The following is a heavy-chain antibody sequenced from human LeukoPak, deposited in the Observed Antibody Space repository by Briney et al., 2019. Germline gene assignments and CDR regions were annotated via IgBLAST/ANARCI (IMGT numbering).Heavy chain of an antibody. CDR2: IGSSISYI. CDR3: ARDAHYDFWSGYYSTWPLGY. Sequence: PGGSLRLSRAASGFTFSSYSINWVRQAPGKGLEWVSSIGSSISYIYYADSVKGRFTISRDNAKNSLYLQMNSLRAEDTAVYYCARDAHYDFWSGYYSTWPLGYWGQGTLVTVSS. V-gene: IGHV3-21*01. CDR1: GFTFSSYS. D-gene: IGHD3-3*01. J-gene: IGHJ4*02.